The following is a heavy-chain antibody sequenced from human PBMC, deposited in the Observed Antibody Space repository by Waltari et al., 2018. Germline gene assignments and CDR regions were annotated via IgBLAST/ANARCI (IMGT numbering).Heavy chain of an antibody. V-gene: IGHV3-23*01. CDR1: GFNFSSYA. CDR3: APDCSSTSCYPLDY. D-gene: IGHD2-2*01. J-gene: IGHJ4*02. CDR2: ISGSVGST. Sequence: EVQLLESGGGLVQPGGSLRLSCAASGFNFSSYARSWVSQAPGKGLEWFSAISGSVGSTYYADSVKGPFTISRDNSKNTLYLQMNSLRAEDTAVYYCAPDCSSTSCYPLDYWGQGTLVTVSS.